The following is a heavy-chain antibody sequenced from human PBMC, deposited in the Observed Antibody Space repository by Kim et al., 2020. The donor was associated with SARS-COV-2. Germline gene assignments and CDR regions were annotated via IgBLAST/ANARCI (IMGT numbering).Heavy chain of an antibody. CDR1: GFMFSDYA. J-gene: IGHJ4*03. V-gene: IGHV3-23*01. Sequence: GGSLRLSCAASGFMFSDYAMSWVRQAPGKGLEWVSTITASGSSTFYADSVKGRFSISRDNSRNILNLQMNSLRAEDMALYYCARDPFLTAELTQGYFD. CDR3: ARDPFLTAELTQGYFD. D-gene: IGHD3-9*01. CDR2: ITASGSST.